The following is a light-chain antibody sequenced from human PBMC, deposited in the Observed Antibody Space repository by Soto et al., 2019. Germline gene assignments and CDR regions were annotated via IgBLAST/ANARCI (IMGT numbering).Light chain of an antibody. Sequence: VMTQSPTTLSVSPGERATLSCRASHSVGSNLAWYQQNPGQAPRLLIYGASTRATGVPARFSGSGSATQFTLTISSLQSEDFRFYYWQQYNQWHVAFDGGTKVEIK. V-gene: IGKV3-15*01. CDR1: HSVGSN. CDR3: QQYNQWHVA. J-gene: IGKJ4*01. CDR2: GAS.